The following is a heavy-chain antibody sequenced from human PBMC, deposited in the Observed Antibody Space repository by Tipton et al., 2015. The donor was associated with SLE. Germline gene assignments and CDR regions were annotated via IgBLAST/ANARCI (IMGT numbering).Heavy chain of an antibody. Sequence: TLSLTCTVSGGSISSSSYYWGWIRQPPGKGLEWIGRIYYSGSTYYNPSLKSRVTISVDTSKNQFSLKLSSVTAADTAVYYCARDWCSSTSCYGYYYMDVWGKGTTVIVSS. V-gene: IGHV4-39*07. D-gene: IGHD2-2*01. CDR3: ARDWCSSTSCYGYYYMDV. CDR2: IYYSGST. CDR1: GGSISSSSYY. J-gene: IGHJ6*03.